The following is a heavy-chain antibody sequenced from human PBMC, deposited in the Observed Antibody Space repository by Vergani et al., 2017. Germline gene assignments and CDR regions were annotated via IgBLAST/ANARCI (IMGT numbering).Heavy chain of an antibody. CDR1: GYTFNTYA. D-gene: IGHD2-21*01. V-gene: IGHV7-4-1*02. Sequence: QVLVVQSGSEFKKPGASVKVSCKTSGYTFNTYAICWVRQAPGQGLEWMGWINTNNGDPTYDQDFTGRFIFSLDTSASTAYLEINNLKPEDTAFYYCAREGGPHSIWGQETLVTVSS. CDR3: AREGGPHSI. CDR2: INTNNGDP. J-gene: IGHJ4*03.